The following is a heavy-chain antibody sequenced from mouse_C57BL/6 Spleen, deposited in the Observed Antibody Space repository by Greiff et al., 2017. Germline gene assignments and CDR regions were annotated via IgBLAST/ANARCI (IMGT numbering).Heavy chain of an antibody. V-gene: IGHV1-82*01. Sequence: VQLQQSGPELVKPGASVKISCKASGYAFSSSWMNWVKQRPGKGLEWIGRIYPGDGDTNYNGKFKGKATLTADKSSSTAYMQLSSLTSEDSAVYFCAIWEMDYWGQGTSVTVSS. CDR2: IYPGDGDT. CDR3: AIWEMDY. D-gene: IGHD1-1*02. CDR1: GYAFSSSW. J-gene: IGHJ4*01.